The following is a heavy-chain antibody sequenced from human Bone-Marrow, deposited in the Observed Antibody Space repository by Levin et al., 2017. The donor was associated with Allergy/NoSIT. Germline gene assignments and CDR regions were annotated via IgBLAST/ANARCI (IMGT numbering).Heavy chain of an antibody. D-gene: IGHD2-8*02. CDR1: GFTFTEYA. J-gene: IGHJ4*02. CDR3: AKDRYCVGGICPVDY. V-gene: IGHV3-23*01. Sequence: SCATSGFTFTEYAMNWVRQAPGEGLEWVSHISGSGDVTSYADSVKGRFTVSKDFSKNTLDLQMNSLRAEDTAIYYCAKDRYCVGGICPVDYWGQGTLVTVSS. CDR2: ISGSGDVT.